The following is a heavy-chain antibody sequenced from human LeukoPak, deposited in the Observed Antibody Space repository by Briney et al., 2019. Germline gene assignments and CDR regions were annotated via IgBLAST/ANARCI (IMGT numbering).Heavy chain of an antibody. Sequence: SETLSLTCAASGDSFIGYFWTWMRQAPGKGLEWIGDINHSGRTNYNPSLQRRVSISVDTSPNQFSLNLTSVTVADTAVYYCARTSGFFDSSGFYQQNPYYFQYWGQGVLVTVSS. CDR1: GDSFIGYF. CDR2: INHSGRT. D-gene: IGHD3-22*01. J-gene: IGHJ4*02. CDR3: ARTSGFFDSSGFYQQNPYYFQY. V-gene: IGHV4-34*01.